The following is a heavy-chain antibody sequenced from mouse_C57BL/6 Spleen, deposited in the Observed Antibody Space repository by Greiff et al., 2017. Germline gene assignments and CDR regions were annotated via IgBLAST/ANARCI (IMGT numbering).Heavy chain of an antibody. CDR3: PRYGYSFAY. CDR2: INPNTGGT. J-gene: IGHJ2*01. CDR1: GYTFTDYN. D-gene: IGHD1-1*01. V-gene: IGHV1-18*01. Sequence: VQLQQSGPELVKPGASVKIPCKASGYTFTDYNMDWVKQSHGKSLEWIGDINPNTGGTIYNQKFKGKATSTVDKSSSTAYMELRSLTSEYTAVYYCPRYGYSFAYWGQGTTLTVAS.